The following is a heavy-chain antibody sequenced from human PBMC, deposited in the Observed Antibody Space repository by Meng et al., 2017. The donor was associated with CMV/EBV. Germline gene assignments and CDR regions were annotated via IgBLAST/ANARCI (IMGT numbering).Heavy chain of an antibody. D-gene: IGHD3-3*01. Sequence: GESLKISCAASGFTFSSYWMSWVRQAPGKGLEWVANIKQDGSEKHYVDSVKGRFTISRDNAKNSLYLQMNSLRAEDTAVYYCARDKGEITIFGVVIIFRQGGAFDIWGQGTMVTVSS. V-gene: IGHV3-7*01. CDR1: GFTFSSYW. CDR2: IKQDGSEK. J-gene: IGHJ3*02. CDR3: ARDKGEITIFGVVIIFRQGGAFDI.